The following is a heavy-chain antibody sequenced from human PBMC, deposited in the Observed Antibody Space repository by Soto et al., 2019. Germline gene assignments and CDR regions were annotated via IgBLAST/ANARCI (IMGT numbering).Heavy chain of an antibody. CDR3: AKGRGGSGSLTPRVDF. J-gene: IGHJ4*02. D-gene: IGHD3-10*01. CDR1: GFTFNNYA. Sequence: EVQLLESGGGLVQPGGSLRLSCAASGFTFNNYAMTWVRQAPGKGLEWVSAISGGGDTTSYADSVKGRFTVSRDGSKNPQYLQMSSLRAEDTALYYCAKGRGGSGSLTPRVDFWGQGTLVTASS. CDR2: ISGGGDTT. V-gene: IGHV3-23*01.